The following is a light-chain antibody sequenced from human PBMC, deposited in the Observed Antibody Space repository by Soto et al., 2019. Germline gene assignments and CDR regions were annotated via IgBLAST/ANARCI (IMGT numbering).Light chain of an antibody. V-gene: IGLV2-14*01. CDR3: SSYTGGSTVV. CDR2: DVS. Sequence: QSALTQPASVSGSPGQSIAISCTGSSSVIGDYNYVSWYQQHPGKAPKLMIFDVSNRPSGVSNRFSGSMSGNTASLTISGLQPEDEADYYCSSYTGGSTVVFGGGTKLTVL. J-gene: IGLJ2*01. CDR1: SSVIGDYNY.